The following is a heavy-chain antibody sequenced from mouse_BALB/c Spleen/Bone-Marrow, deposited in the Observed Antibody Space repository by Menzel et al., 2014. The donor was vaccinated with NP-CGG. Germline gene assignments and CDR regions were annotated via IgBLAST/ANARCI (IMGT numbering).Heavy chain of an antibody. J-gene: IGHJ4*01. V-gene: IGHV14-3*02. CDR3: ARGLLQYYYAMDY. Sequence: VHLQQPGAELVKPGASVKLSCTASGFNIKDTYMHWVKQRPEQGLEWIGRIDPANGNTKYDPKFQGKATITADTSSNTAYLQLSSLTSEDTAVYYCARGLLQYYYAMDYWGQGTSVTVSS. CDR2: IDPANGNT. D-gene: IGHD2-3*01. CDR1: GFNIKDTY.